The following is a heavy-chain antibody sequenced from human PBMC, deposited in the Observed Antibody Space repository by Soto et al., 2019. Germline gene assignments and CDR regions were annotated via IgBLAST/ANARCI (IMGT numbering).Heavy chain of an antibody. J-gene: IGHJ4*02. V-gene: IGHV3-7*01. CDR3: AREGYGGTSYFDY. CDR2: IKQDGSEK. CDR1: GFTFTSYW. D-gene: IGHD4-17*01. Sequence: EVQLVESGGGLVQPGGSLRLSCAASGFTFTSYWMSWVRQAPGKGLEWVANIKQDGSEKYYVDSVKGRFTISRDNAKNSLYLQMSSLGADDTAVYYCAREGYGGTSYFDYWGQGTLLTVSS.